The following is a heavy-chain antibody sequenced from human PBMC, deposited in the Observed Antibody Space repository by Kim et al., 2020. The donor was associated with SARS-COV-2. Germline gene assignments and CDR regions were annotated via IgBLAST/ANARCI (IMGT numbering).Heavy chain of an antibody. J-gene: IGHJ4*02. D-gene: IGHD3-9*01. V-gene: IGHV4-59*01. Sequence: LKSRVTISVDTSKNQFSLKLSSVTAADTAVYYCARAILTGYYNIPYFDYWGQGTLVTVSS. CDR3: ARAILTGYYNIPYFDY.